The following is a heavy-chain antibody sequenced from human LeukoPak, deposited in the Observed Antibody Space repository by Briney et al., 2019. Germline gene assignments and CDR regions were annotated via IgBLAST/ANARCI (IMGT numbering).Heavy chain of an antibody. V-gene: IGHV4-39*01. CDR1: GGSISSSSYY. D-gene: IGHD2-21*02. CDR3: ARRFGYCGGDCYISYFDY. J-gene: IGHJ4*02. CDR2: IYYSGST. Sequence: SETLSLTCTVSGGSISSSSYYWGWIRQPPGKGLEWIGSIYYSGSTYYNPSLKSRVTISVDTSKNQISLKLSSVTAADTAVYYCARRFGYCGGDCYISYFDYWGQGTLVTVSS.